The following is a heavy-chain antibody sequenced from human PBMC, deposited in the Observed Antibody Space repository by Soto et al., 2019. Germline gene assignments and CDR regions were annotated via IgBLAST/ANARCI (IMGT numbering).Heavy chain of an antibody. CDR3: ARVGWTDAFDI. V-gene: IGHV4-59*01. J-gene: IGHJ3*02. Sequence: SETLSLTCTVSGGSISSYYWSWIRQPPGKGLEWIGYIYYSGSTNYNPSLKSRVTISVDTSKNQFSLKLSSVTAADTAVYYCARVGWTDAFDIWGQGTMVTVS. D-gene: IGHD2-15*01. CDR1: GGSISSYY. CDR2: IYYSGST.